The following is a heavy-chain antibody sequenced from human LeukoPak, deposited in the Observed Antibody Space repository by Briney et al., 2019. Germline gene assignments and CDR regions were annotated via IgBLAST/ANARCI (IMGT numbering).Heavy chain of an antibody. CDR3: ARGVSWYDILTGYYRYFDY. Sequence: LRLSCAVSGITLSNYGMSWVRQAPGKGLEWIGYIYYSGSTYYNPSLKSRVTISVDTSKNQFSLKLSSVTAADTAVYYCARGVSWYDILTGYYRYFDYWGQGTLVTVSS. CDR1: GITLSNYG. CDR2: IYYSGST. D-gene: IGHD3-9*01. V-gene: IGHV4-30-4*08. J-gene: IGHJ4*02.